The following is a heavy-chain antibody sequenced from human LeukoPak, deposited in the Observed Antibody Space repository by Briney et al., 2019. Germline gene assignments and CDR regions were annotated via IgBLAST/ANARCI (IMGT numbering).Heavy chain of an antibody. CDR2: INPNSGGT. CDR3: ARVYSGYEIYLDY. V-gene: IGHV1-2*02. D-gene: IGHD5-12*01. J-gene: IGHJ4*02. CDR1: GYTFTGYY. Sequence: ASVKVSCKASGYTFTGYYTHWVRQAPGQGLEWMGWINPNSGGTNYAQKFQGRVTMTRDTSISTAYMELSRLRSDDTAVYYCARVYSGYEIYLDYWGQGTLVTVSS.